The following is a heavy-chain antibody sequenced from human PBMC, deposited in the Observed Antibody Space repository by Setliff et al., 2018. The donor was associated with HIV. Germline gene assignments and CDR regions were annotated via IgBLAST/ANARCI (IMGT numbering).Heavy chain of an antibody. Sequence: PSETLSLTCSVSGGSVSSGSYYWGWIRQPPGKGLEWIGTLYFTGSTYYNPSLKSRVTISIDTSRNQFSLKLSSVTAADTAVYYCARVPTNPDFYYYYMDVWGKGTTVTVSS. CDR3: ARVPTNPDFYYYYMDV. CDR2: LYFTGST. V-gene: IGHV4-39*07. CDR1: GGSVSSGSYY. J-gene: IGHJ6*03.